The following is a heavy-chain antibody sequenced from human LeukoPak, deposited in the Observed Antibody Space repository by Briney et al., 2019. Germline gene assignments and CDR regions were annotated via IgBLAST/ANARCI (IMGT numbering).Heavy chain of an antibody. V-gene: IGHV3-7*01. CDR2: IKQDGSEK. CDR3: ARFLRRGTFDY. CDR1: GFTFSSYW. D-gene: IGHD3-3*01. Sequence: GGSLRLSCAASGFTFSSYWMSWVRQAPGKGLEWVANIKQDGSEKYYVDSVKGRFTISRDNAKNSLYLQMSSLRAEDTAVYYCARFLRRGTFDYWGQGTLVTVSS. J-gene: IGHJ4*02.